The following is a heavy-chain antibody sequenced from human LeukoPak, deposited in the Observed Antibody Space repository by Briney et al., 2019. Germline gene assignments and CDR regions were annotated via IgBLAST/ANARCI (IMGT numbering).Heavy chain of an antibody. CDR3: AGDPVLEHYFDH. D-gene: IGHD3-3*01. V-gene: IGHV4-4*07. J-gene: IGHJ4*02. CDR2: VYTGGSI. CDR1: GGSISGYF. Sequence: PSETLSLTCSVSGGSISGYFWSWIRQPAGKGLEWIGRVYTGGSINYNPSLKSRVTISLDTSRSQFSLKLTSVTAADTAVYYCAGDPVLEHYFDHWGQGTLVTVSS.